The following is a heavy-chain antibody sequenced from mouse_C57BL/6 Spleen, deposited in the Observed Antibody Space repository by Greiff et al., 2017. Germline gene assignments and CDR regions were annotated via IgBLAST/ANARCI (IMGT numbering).Heavy chain of an antibody. CDR2: IYPGGGYT. CDR3: ARKDSSGFAY. J-gene: IGHJ3*01. Sequence: QVQLQQSGAELVRPGTSVKMSCKASGYTFTNYWIGWAKQRPGHGLAWIGAIYPGGGYTTYHEKFKGKATLTEDKSSSPAYMQFSSLTSEDSAIYDGARKDSSGFAYWGQGTLVTVSA. D-gene: IGHD3-2*01. CDR1: GYTFTNYW. V-gene: IGHV1-63*01.